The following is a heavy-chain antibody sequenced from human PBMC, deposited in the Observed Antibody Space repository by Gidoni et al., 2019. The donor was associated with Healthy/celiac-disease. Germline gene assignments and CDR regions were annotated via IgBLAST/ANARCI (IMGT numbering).Heavy chain of an antibody. CDR1: GFTFSSYG. D-gene: IGHD5-18*01. V-gene: IGHV3-33*01. CDR2: IWYDGSNK. Sequence: QVQLVESGGGVVQPGRSRRLSCAASGFTFSSYGMHWVRQAPGKGLEWLSVIWYDGSNKYYADSVKGRFTISRDNSKNTLYLQMNSLRAEDTAVYYCARDPGPGDTAHFDYWGQGTLVTVSS. J-gene: IGHJ4*02. CDR3: ARDPGPGDTAHFDY.